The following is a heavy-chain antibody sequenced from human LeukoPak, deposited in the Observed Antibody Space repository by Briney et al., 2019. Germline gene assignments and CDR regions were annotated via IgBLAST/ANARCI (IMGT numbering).Heavy chain of an antibody. Sequence: SGPTLVNPTRTLTLTCTFSGFSLSTSGVGVGWIRQPPGKALEWLALIYWDDDKRCSPSLKSRLTITKDTSKNQVVLTMTNMDPVDTATYYCAHRRAYGSGSYLDYWGQGTLVTVSP. CDR1: GFSLSTSGVG. J-gene: IGHJ4*02. D-gene: IGHD3-10*01. V-gene: IGHV2-5*02. CDR3: AHRRAYGSGSYLDY. CDR2: IYWDDDK.